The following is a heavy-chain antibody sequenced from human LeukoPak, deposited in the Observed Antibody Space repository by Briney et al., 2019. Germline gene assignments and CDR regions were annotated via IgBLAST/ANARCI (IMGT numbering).Heavy chain of an antibody. J-gene: IGHJ4*02. CDR2: ISSGSGYI. D-gene: IGHD6-13*01. Sequence: GGSLRLSCAASGFTFSDYGMNWVRQAPGKGLEWVSSISSGSGYIYYADSVKGRFTISRDNAKNSLYLQMNSLRAEDAAIYYCARDKGYSSNWYTLDYWGQGTLVTVS. CDR1: GFTFSDYG. CDR3: ARDKGYSSNWYTLDY. V-gene: IGHV3-21*01.